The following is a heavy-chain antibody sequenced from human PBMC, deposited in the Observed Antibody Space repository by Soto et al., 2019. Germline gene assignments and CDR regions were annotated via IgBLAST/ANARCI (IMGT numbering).Heavy chain of an antibody. V-gene: IGHV3-23*01. J-gene: IGHJ4*02. CDR2: ISSSGGST. Sequence: EVQLLESGGGVVQPGGSLRLSCVVSGFTFSRYAMSWVRQAPGKGLEWVSTISSSGGSTYYADAVKGHFTISRDDSKNTLNLQMKSRRADDTAVYYCAKEQWRGYDVFSGDFWGQGTLVTVSS. D-gene: IGHD5-12*01. CDR3: AKEQWRGYDVFSGDF. CDR1: GFTFSRYA.